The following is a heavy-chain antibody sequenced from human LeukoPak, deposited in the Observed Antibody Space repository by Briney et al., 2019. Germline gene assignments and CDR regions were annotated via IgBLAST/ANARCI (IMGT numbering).Heavy chain of an antibody. V-gene: IGHV3-21*01. J-gene: IGHJ4*02. CDR1: GFTFSSYS. D-gene: IGHD2-21*02. CDR3: ARGGIGDPFRVLDY. Sequence: PGGSLRLSCAASGFTFSSYSMNWVRQAPGKGLEWVSSISSSSSYIYYADSVKGRSTISRDNAKNSLYLQMNSLRAEDTAVYYCARGGIGDPFRVLDYWGQGTLVTVSS. CDR2: ISSSSSYI.